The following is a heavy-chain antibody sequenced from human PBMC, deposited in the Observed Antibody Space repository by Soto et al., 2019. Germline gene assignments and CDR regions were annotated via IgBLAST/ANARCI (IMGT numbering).Heavy chain of an antibody. CDR1: GASITTYY. CDR2: IYHSGDT. CDR3: ARYTRRPDY. V-gene: IGHV4-59*01. J-gene: IGHJ4*02. Sequence: QVQLQESGTGLVKPSETLSLTCTVSGASITTYYWSWFRQSPGQGLESIGYIYHSGDTNSNPSLKSRVTISIDTSKSQFSLRLSSVTAADTAIYYCARYTRRPDYWGRGILVTVSS.